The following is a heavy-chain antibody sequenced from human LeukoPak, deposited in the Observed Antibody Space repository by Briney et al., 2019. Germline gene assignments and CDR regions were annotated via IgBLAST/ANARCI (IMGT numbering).Heavy chain of an antibody. CDR3: TRGGGYN. J-gene: IGHJ4*02. D-gene: IGHD1-1*01. V-gene: IGHV3-13*04. CDR1: GFTFSGYD. Sequence: GGSLRLSCAASGFTFSGYDMHWVRQATGKGLEWVSAIGTAGDTYYAGSVKGRFTISRENAKNSLYLQMNSLTVGDTAVYYCTRGGGYNWGQGTLVTVPS. CDR2: IGTAGDT.